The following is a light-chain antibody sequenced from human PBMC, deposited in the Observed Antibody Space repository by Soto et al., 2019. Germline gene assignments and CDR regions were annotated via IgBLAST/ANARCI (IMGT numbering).Light chain of an antibody. V-gene: IGLV2-14*01. J-gene: IGLJ3*02. CDR2: DVS. Sequence: QSALTQPASVSGSPGQSISISCTGTSSDVGAYNYVSWYQQHPGKAPKLMIYDVSSRPSGVSNRFSGSKCGNTASLTISGLQAEDEADYYCISYTSSNTGVFGGGTKLTVL. CDR1: SSDVGAYNY. CDR3: ISYTSSNTGV.